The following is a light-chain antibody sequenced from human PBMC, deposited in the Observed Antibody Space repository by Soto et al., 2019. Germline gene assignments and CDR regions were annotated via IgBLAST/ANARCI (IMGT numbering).Light chain of an antibody. J-gene: IGKJ4*01. CDR1: QSVSSY. V-gene: IGKV3-11*01. CDR2: DAS. CDR3: QQRSNWPLT. Sequence: EIVLTQSPATLSLYPGERATLSCWASQSVSSYLAWYQQKPGQAPRLLIYDASNRATGIPARFSGSGSGTDFTLTISSLEPEDFAVYYCQQRSNWPLTFGGGTKVEIK.